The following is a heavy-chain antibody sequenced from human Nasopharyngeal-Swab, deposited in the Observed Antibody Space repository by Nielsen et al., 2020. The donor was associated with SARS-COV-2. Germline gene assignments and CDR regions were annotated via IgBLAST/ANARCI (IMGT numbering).Heavy chain of an antibody. Sequence: SLKISCAASGFTFDDYAMHWVRQAPGKGLEWVSGISWNSGSIGYADSVKGRSTISRDNAKNSLYLEMNSLRPEDTALYYCAKGYSSSWYVPYNYWGQGTLVTVSS. CDR3: AKGYSSSWYVPYNY. CDR1: GFTFDDYA. D-gene: IGHD6-13*01. CDR2: ISWNSGSI. V-gene: IGHV3-9*01. J-gene: IGHJ4*02.